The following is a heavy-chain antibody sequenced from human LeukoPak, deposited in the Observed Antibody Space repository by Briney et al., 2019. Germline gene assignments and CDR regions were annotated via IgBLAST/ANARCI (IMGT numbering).Heavy chain of an antibody. Sequence: GGSLRLSCAASGFTVSSNYMSWVRQAPGKGLEWVSVIYSGGSTYYADSVKGRFTISRDNSKNTLYLQMNSLRAEDTAVYYCARVRYSSSWYSGGYYYYMDVWGKGTTVTVSS. CDR2: IYSGGST. D-gene: IGHD6-13*01. J-gene: IGHJ6*03. CDR3: ARVRYSSSWYSGGYYYYMDV. CDR1: GFTVSSNY. V-gene: IGHV3-53*01.